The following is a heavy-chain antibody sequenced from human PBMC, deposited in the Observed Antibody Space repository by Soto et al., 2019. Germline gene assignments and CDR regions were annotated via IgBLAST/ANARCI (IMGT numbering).Heavy chain of an antibody. CDR3: ARSLGYCSVTTCYGGRDG. Sequence: SETLFLTCAVSGGSISSAKWWSWVRQPPGKGLERIGEIYHSGSTNYNPSLKSRVSMSVDTSKNHFSLKLSSVTAADTAVYYCARSLGYCSVTTCYGGRDGWGQGTTGTVSS. D-gene: IGHD2-2*01. CDR1: GGSISSAKW. V-gene: IGHV4-4*02. J-gene: IGHJ6*02. CDR2: IYHSGST.